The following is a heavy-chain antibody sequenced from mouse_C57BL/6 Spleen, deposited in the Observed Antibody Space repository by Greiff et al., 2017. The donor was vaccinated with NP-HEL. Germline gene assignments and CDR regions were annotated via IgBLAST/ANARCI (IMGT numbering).Heavy chain of an antibody. V-gene: IGHV1-26*01. D-gene: IGHD2-3*01. CDR3: ARGKDMGYDGYFDY. CDR1: GYTFTDYY. J-gene: IGHJ2*01. CDR2: INPNNGGT. Sequence: EVQLQQSGPELVKPGASVKISCKASGYTFTDYYMNWVKQSHGESLEWIGDINPNNGGTSYNQKFKGKATLTVDKSSSTAYMELRSLTSEDSAVYYCARGKDMGYDGYFDYWGQGTTLTVSS.